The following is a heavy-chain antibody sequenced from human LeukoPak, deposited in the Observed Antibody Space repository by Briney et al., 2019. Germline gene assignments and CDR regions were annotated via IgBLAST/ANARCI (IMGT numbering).Heavy chain of an antibody. J-gene: IGHJ6*02. V-gene: IGHV1-24*01. CDR3: ATWGVVVVAARRYYYYGMDV. Sequence: ASVKVSCKASGYTFTGYYMHWVRQAPGKGLEWMGGFDPEDGETIYAQKFQGRVTMTEDTSTDTAYMELSSLRSEDTAVYYCATWGVVVVAARRYYYYGMDVWGQGTTVTVSS. CDR2: FDPEDGET. CDR1: GYTFTGYY. D-gene: IGHD2-15*01.